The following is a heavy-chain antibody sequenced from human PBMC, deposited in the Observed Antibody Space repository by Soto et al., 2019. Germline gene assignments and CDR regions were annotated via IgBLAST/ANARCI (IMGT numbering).Heavy chain of an antibody. CDR1: GGSISSGGYY. Sequence: SETLSLTCTVSGGSISSGGYYWSWIRQHPGKGLEWIGYIYYSGSTYYNPSLKSRVTISVDTSKNQFSLKLSSVTAADTAVYYCARDPGGSYEFDYWGQGTLVTVYS. D-gene: IGHD1-26*01. CDR3: ARDPGGSYEFDY. V-gene: IGHV4-31*03. CDR2: IYYSGST. J-gene: IGHJ4*02.